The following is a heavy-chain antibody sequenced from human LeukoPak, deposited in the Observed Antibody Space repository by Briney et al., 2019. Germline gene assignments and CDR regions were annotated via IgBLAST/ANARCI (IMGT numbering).Heavy chain of an antibody. V-gene: IGHV3-74*01. D-gene: IGHD3-3*01. Sequence: GGSLRLSCAASGFTFSSYWMHWVRQAPGKGLVWVSRINADGSSTSYSDSVKGRFTISRDNAKNTLYLQMNSLRAEDTAVYYCARGSGYYGNWFDPWGQGTLVTVSS. J-gene: IGHJ5*02. CDR3: ARGSGYYGNWFDP. CDR1: GFTFSSYW. CDR2: INADGSST.